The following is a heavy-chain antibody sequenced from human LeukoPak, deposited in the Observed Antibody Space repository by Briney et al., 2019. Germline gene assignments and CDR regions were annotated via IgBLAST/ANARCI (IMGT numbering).Heavy chain of an antibody. CDR3: AKDLPLWFGESYFDY. D-gene: IGHD3-10*01. CDR1: GFTFSSYA. Sequence: GGSLRLSCAASGFTFSSYAMSWVRQAPGKGLEWVSAISGSGGSAYYADSVKGRFTISRDNSKNTLYLQMNSLRAEDTAVYYCAKDLPLWFGESYFDYWGQGTLVTVSS. V-gene: IGHV3-23*01. J-gene: IGHJ4*02. CDR2: ISGSGGSA.